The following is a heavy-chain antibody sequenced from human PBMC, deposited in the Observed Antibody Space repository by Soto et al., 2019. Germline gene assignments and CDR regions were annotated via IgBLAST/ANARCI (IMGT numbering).Heavy chain of an antibody. CDR1: GGTFSSYA. J-gene: IGHJ6*02. V-gene: IGHV1-69*13. CDR3: ARDIVATIDETFNSWDYYYGMDV. CDR2: IIPIFGTA. Sequence: SVKVSCKASGGTFSSYAISWVRQAPGQGLEWMGGIIPIFGTANYAQKFQGRVTITADESTSTAYMELSSLRSEDTAVYYCARDIVATIDETFNSWDYYYGMDVWGQGTTVTVSS. D-gene: IGHD5-12*01.